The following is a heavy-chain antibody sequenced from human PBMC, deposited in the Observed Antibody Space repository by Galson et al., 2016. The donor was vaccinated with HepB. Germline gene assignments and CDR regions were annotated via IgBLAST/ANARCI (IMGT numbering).Heavy chain of an antibody. D-gene: IGHD2-15*01. CDR2: ISGSGDTT. CDR3: ARDRLTFACSGGGCYSAQDS. CDR1: GFTFSTYA. J-gene: IGHJ4*02. Sequence: SLRLSCAGTGFTFSTYAMSWVRQAPGKRLEWVSAISGSGDTTYYADSVKGRFSISRDNSKNTLYLQMNSLRVEDTAVYYCARDRLTFACSGGGCYSAQDSWGQGTLVTVSS. V-gene: IGHV3-23*01.